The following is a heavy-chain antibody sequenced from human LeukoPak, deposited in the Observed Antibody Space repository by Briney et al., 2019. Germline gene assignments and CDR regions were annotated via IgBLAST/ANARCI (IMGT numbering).Heavy chain of an antibody. J-gene: IGHJ5*02. Sequence: SETLSLTCSVSGGSITKNGYYWGWIRQSPETGLEWIGSMHYSGSTYYNPSLNSRVTISVDTSKNQFSLKLTSVTAADTAVYYCARGALDWFDPWGQGTLVTVSS. CDR2: MHYSGST. CDR1: GGSITKNGYY. CDR3: ARGALDWFDP. V-gene: IGHV4-39*07.